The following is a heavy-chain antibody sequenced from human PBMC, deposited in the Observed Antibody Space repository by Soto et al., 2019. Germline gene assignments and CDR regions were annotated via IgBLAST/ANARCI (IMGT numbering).Heavy chain of an antibody. CDR2: ITRSGAA. CDR3: AKGESSVSARDFDP. Sequence: DVQLLESGGDLAQPGGSLRLSCEASGFTFNNYAIAWVRQAPGKGLAWVSGITRSGAAYYAYSVKGRFTISRDNSKNTLYLQMNSLRAEDTAVYYCAKGESSVSARDFDPWGQGTLVTVSS. D-gene: IGHD3-22*01. J-gene: IGHJ5*02. CDR1: GFTFNNYA. V-gene: IGHV3-23*01.